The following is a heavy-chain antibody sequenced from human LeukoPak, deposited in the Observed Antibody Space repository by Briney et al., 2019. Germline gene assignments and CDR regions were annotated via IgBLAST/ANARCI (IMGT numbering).Heavy chain of an antibody. CDR3: ARGSGSYRSHWFDP. J-gene: IGHJ5*02. CDR2: INSGGST. CDR1: GVTVSSYY. D-gene: IGHD1-26*01. Sequence: PSGSLTLTCAAYGVTVSSYYRSWVRQPPGKGLEWVSDINSGGSTYYDHSVKGRFTISIDNSKNTLYLQMSSVRAEDTAVYYCARGSGSYRSHWFDPWGQGTLVSVPS. V-gene: IGHV3-66*01.